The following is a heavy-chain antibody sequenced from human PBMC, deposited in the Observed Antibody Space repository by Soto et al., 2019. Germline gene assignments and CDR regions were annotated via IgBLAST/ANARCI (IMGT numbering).Heavy chain of an antibody. V-gene: IGHV3-48*03. Sequence: GGSLRLSCAASGFTFSSYEMNWVRQAPGKGLEWVSYISSSGSTIYYADSVKGRFTISRDNAKNSLYLQMNSLRAEDTAVYYCARDSSSWYYREYYYGMDVWGQGTTVTVS. CDR2: ISSSGSTI. CDR1: GFTFSSYE. D-gene: IGHD6-13*01. J-gene: IGHJ6*02. CDR3: ARDSSSWYYREYYYGMDV.